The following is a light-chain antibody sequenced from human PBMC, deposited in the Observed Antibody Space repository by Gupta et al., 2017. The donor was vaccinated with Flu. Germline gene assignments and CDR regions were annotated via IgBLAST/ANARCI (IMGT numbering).Light chain of an antibody. Sequence: YVLTQPPPVSVAPGQTARITCGGDNIGRKTVHWYQRKPGQAPVLVVYDDTARPSGIPERFSGSNSGNTATLTISRVEAGDEADYYCQVWDSSSDHYVFGTGTKVTVL. CDR2: DDT. J-gene: IGLJ1*01. V-gene: IGLV3-21*02. CDR3: QVWDSSSDHYV. CDR1: NIGRKT.